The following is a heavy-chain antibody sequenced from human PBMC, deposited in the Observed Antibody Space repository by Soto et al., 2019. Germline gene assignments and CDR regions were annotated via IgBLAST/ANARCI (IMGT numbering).Heavy chain of an antibody. Sequence: SETLSLTCAVSGYSISSGYYWGWIRQPPGKGLEWIGSIYHSGSTYYNPSLKSRVTISVDTSKNQFSLKPSSVTAADTAVYYCAREGSWYNWNQAPDYWGQGTLVTVSS. CDR2: IYHSGST. V-gene: IGHV4-38-2*02. J-gene: IGHJ4*02. CDR3: AREGSWYNWNQAPDY. D-gene: IGHD1-20*01. CDR1: GYSISSGYY.